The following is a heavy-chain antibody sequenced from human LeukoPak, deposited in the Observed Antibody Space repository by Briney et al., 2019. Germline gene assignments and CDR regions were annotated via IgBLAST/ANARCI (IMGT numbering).Heavy chain of an antibody. D-gene: IGHD3-10*01. CDR1: GYTFTGYY. CDR2: INPNSGGT. V-gene: IGHV1-2*02. J-gene: IGHJ5*02. Sequence: VASVKVSCKASGYTFTGYYMHWVRQAPGQGLEWMGWINPNSGGTNYAQKFQGRVTMTRDTSISTAYMELSRLRSDDTAVYYCARGLQTYYYGSGSYYNDPWFDPWGQGTLVTVSS. CDR3: ARGLQTYYYGSGSYYNDPWFDP.